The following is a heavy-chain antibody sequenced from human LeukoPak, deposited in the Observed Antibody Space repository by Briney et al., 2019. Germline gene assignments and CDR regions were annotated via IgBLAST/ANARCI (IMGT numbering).Heavy chain of an antibody. V-gene: IGHV4-34*01. Sequence: PSETLSLTCAVYGGSFSGYYWSWIRQPPGRGLEWIGEINHSGSTNYNPSLKSRVTVSVDTSKNQFSLKLSSVTAADTAVYYCARGRVGYSYGYGPNYYMDVWGKGTTVTVSS. CDR2: INHSGST. CDR3: ARGRVGYSYGYGPNYYMDV. J-gene: IGHJ6*03. CDR1: GGSFSGYY. D-gene: IGHD5-18*01.